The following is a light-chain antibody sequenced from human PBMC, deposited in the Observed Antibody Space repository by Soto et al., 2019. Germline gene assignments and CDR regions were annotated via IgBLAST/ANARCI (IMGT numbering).Light chain of an antibody. CDR3: QQYDIGSA. CDR1: QSVSTN. J-gene: IGKJ4*01. V-gene: IGKV3-15*01. CDR2: GAS. Sequence: EIVMTQSPATLSVSPGERATLSCRASQSVSTNLAWYQQTRGQAPRLLIYGASTRATGIPARFSGSGSGTEFTLTISSLQSEDFEVYYCQQYDIGSAFGGGTKVEIK.